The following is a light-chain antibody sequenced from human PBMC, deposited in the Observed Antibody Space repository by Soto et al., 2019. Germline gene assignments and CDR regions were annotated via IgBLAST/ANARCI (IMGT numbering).Light chain of an antibody. V-gene: IGKV1-27*01. CDR1: QGIGTA. CDR3: QKYDRAPT. J-gene: IGKJ1*01. CDR2: TAS. Sequence: DIQMTQSPSSLSASVGDRVTITCRPSQGIGTALAWYQQKPGAVPKLLVHTASTSQSGVPSRFSGSGSGTDFPLTINRLQPEDVATYYCQKYDRAPTFGPGTKVDIK.